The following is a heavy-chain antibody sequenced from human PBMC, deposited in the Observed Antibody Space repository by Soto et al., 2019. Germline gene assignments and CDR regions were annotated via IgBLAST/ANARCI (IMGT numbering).Heavy chain of an antibody. Sequence: QITLKESGPTLVKPTQTLTLTCTFSGFSLSTSGVGVGWIRQPPGKALEWLALIYWDDDKRYSPSLKSRLTITKDTSKNQVVLTLTNMDSVDTATYYCAHRHSGYCISTSCYLGGMDRFDPWGQGTLVTVSS. V-gene: IGHV2-5*02. CDR1: GFSLSTSGVG. J-gene: IGHJ5*02. CDR3: AHRHSGYCISTSCYLGGMDRFDP. CDR2: IYWDDDK. D-gene: IGHD2-2*03.